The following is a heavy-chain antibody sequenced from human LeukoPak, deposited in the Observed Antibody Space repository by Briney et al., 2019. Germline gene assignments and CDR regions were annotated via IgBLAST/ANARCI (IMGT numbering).Heavy chain of an antibody. J-gene: IGHJ4*02. V-gene: IGHV3-15*01. CDR1: GFALSSHW. D-gene: IGHD2-8*01. Sequence: GGSLRLSCAASGFALSSHWMTWVRQVPGRGPEWVGRIKSNTDGGTTDYAAPVKGRFAISRDDSENTLYLQMNSLKTEDTAVYYCTRTLKGGYFDYWGQGTLVTVSS. CDR3: TRTLKGGYFDY. CDR2: IKSNTDGGTT.